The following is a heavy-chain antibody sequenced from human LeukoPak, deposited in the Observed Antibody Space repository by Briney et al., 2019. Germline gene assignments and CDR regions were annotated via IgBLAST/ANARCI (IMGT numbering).Heavy chain of an antibody. D-gene: IGHD3-10*01. CDR2: ISDSGGTT. CDR1: GFTFNDYA. CDR3: AAHGLYYDPGKGYFDY. J-gene: IGHJ4*02. Sequence: PGGSLRLSCAASGFTFNDYAMTWVRQTPGKGLEWVSGISDSGGTTAYADSVQGRFTISRDNSKNTLYLQMNSLRAEDTAIYYCAAHGLYYDPGKGYFDYWGQGALVTVSS. V-gene: IGHV3-23*01.